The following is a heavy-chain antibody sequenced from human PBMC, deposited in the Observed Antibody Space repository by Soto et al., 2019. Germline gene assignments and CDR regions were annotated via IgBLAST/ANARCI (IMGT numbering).Heavy chain of an antibody. CDR2: ISGSGGRT. D-gene: IGHD5-18*01. V-gene: IGHV3-23*01. CDR3: AKDLRARHQVWPMAL. J-gene: IGHJ6*02. CDR1: GFTFSNYV. Sequence: EVQLLESGGGLVQPGGSLRLSCAASGFTFSNYVMSWVRQAPGKGLEWVSGISGSGGRTYYADSVKGRFTISRDNSKTTPLLQLNSPRAQDTATYYSAKDLRARHQVWPMALWGQGTTVTASS.